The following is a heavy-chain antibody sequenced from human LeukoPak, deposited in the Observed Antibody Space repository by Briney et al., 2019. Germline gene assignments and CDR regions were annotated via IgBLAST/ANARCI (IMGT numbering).Heavy chain of an antibody. CDR2: IFYTGST. J-gene: IGHJ4*02. CDR3: ARLSDSSGYYYLFDH. V-gene: IGHV4-31*03. Sequence: SETLSLTCTVSGGSISGTYYWTWIRQHPGKGLEWFGYIFYTGSTYRNPSLKSRVAISVDTSKNQFSLNLTSMDTVDNAVYYRARLSDSSGYYYLFDHWGQGTLVTVSS. CDR1: GGSISGTYY. D-gene: IGHD3-22*01.